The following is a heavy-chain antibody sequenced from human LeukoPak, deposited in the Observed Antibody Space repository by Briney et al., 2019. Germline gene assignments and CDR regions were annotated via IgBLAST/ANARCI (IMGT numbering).Heavy chain of an antibody. CDR1: GFTFSSYW. V-gene: IGHV3-74*01. CDR2: INTDGSST. J-gene: IGHJ4*02. CDR3: ARDGEHVLAHDY. Sequence: GGSLRLSCAASGFTFSSYWMHWVRQAPGKGLVWVSRINTDGSSTSYADSVKGRFTISRDNAKNTLYLQMNSLRAEDTGVYYCARDGEHVLAHDYWGQGTLVTVSS. D-gene: IGHD2-15*01.